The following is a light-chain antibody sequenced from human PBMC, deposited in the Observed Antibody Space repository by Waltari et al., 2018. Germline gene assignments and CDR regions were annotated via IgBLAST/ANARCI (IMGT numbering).Light chain of an antibody. CDR3: QQRSNWLYT. J-gene: IGKJ2*01. CDR2: NAS. CDR1: QSVSSH. V-gene: IGKV3-11*01. Sequence: EIVLTQSPATLSLSPGERATLSCRASQSVSSHLAWDQQKPGQAPRLLIYNASNSATGIPARFSGSGSGTDFTLAISSLEPEDFAVYYCQQRSNWLYTFGQGTKLEIK.